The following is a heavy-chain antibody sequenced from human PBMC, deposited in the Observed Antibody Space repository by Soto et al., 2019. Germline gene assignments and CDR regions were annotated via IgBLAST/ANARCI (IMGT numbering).Heavy chain of an antibody. CDR3: ARDAITMVRGVIKNWFDP. Sequence: SETLSLTCAVSGSSISSSNWWSWVRQPPGKGLEWIGEIYHSGSTNYNPSLKSRVTISVDKSKNQFSLKLSSVTAADTAVYYCARDAITMVRGVIKNWFDPWGQGTLVTVSS. CDR1: GSSISSSNW. J-gene: IGHJ5*02. V-gene: IGHV4-4*02. D-gene: IGHD3-10*01. CDR2: IYHSGST.